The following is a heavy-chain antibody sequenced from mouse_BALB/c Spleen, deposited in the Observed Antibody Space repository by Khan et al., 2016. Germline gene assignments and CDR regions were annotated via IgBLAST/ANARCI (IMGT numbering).Heavy chain of an antibody. CDR1: DFSLTNSG. Sequence: QVQLKQSGPGLVAPSQSLSITCTVSDFSLTNSGIHWVRQPPRKGLDWLGVIWAGGSTDYNSALMSRLSITRDTTQNQVFLKMNSLQTDDTAMYYCARDDQEFDAWFASWGQGTLVTVSA. V-gene: IGHV2-9*02. J-gene: IGHJ3*01. CDR3: ARDDQEFDAWFAS. CDR2: IWAGGST.